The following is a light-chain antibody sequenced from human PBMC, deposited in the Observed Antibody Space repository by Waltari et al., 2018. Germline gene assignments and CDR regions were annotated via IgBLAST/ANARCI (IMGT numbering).Light chain of an antibody. Sequence: DVKMTQSPSSLSASVGDRVIITCRASQTISRDLNWYQQKPGTAPKLLLYSTSSLQSGVPSRFSGSGSGTDFTLTISPLQVEDFATYYCQQSYSAPYTFGRGTNLEI. J-gene: IGKJ2*01. CDR3: QQSYSAPYT. CDR1: QTISRD. CDR2: STS. V-gene: IGKV1-39*01.